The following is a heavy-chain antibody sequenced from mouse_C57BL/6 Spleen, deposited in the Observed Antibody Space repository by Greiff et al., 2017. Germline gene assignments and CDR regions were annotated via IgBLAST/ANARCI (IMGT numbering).Heavy chain of an antibody. J-gene: IGHJ3*01. CDR3: TRKAGDWFAY. V-gene: IGHV1-15*01. Sequence: QVQLQQSGAELVRPGASVTLSCKASGYTFTDYEMHWVKQTPVHGLEWIGAIDPETGGTAYNQKFKGKAILTADKSSSTAYMELRSLTSEDSAVYYCTRKAGDWFAYWGQGTLVTVSA. CDR2: IDPETGGT. CDR1: GYTFTDYE. D-gene: IGHD3-1*01.